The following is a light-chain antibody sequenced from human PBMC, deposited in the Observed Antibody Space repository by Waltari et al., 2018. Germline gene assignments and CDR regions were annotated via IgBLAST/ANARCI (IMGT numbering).Light chain of an antibody. CDR2: QAS. J-gene: IGKJ1*01. V-gene: IGKV1-5*03. CDR3: EQYNSDPWT. Sequence: DIQMTHSPSTLSPSVGDSVTITCRASQCSSIWLAWYQQKPGTAPKLLIYQASSLEREIPSRISGSGSGTEFALTISSLQPDDFATYYCEQYNSDPWTFGQGTKVEIK. CDR1: QCSSIW.